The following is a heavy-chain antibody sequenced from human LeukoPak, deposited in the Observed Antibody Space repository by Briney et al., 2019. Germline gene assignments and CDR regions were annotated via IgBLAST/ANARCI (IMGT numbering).Heavy chain of an antibody. J-gene: IGHJ6*03. CDR2: IIPIFGTA. V-gene: IGHV1-69*05. CDR3: AREATAMGGYYMDV. CDR1: GGTFSSYA. Sequence: ASVKVSCKASGGTFSSYAISWVRQAPGQGLEWMGRIIPIFGTANYAQKFQGRVTITTDESTSTAYMELSSLRSEDTAVYYCAREATAMGGYYMDVWGKGTTVTVSS. D-gene: IGHD5-18*01.